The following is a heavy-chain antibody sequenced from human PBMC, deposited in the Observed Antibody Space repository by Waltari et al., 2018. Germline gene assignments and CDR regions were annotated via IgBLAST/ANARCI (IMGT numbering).Heavy chain of an antibody. CDR2: SNAGNGNT. CDR1: GYTFTSYA. V-gene: IGHV1-3*02. J-gene: IGHJ4*02. CDR3: ARGDGGYDLEYYFDY. Sequence: QVQLVQSGAEVKKPGASVKVSCKASGYTFTSYAMHWVRQAPGQRLEWMGWSNAGNGNTKYSQDFQCRVTVTRDTSASTAYMELSSRRSEDMAVYYCARGDGGYDLEYYFDYWGQGTLVTVSS. D-gene: IGHD3-16*01.